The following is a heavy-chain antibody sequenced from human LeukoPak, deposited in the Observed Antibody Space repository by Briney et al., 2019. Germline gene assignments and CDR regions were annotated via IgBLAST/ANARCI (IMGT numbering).Heavy chain of an antibody. CDR1: DFSLRTSGVG. D-gene: IGHD6-19*01. J-gene: IGHJ2*01. Sequence: SGPTLVNPTQPLTLTCTFSDFSLRTSGVGVGWIRQPPGKALEWLALIYWDDDKRYSPSLKSRLTITKDTSENQVVLTMTNMDPEDTATYYCARLTVAGWYFDLWGRGTLVTVSS. V-gene: IGHV2-5*02. CDR3: ARLTVAGWYFDL. CDR2: IYWDDDK.